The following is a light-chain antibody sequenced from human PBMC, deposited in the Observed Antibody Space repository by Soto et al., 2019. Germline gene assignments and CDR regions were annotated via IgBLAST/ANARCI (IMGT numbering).Light chain of an antibody. J-gene: IGKJ4*01. CDR1: QNIKSNY. V-gene: IGKV3-20*01. CDR2: GAS. Sequence: ESVLTQSPGTLSLSPGERATLSCRGSQNIKSNYLAWYRQNPGQAPRLLIYGASNRAAGVPDRFSGSGSGTDFTLTITRLEPEDFAVYYCQQYGSSPLTFGGETKVDIK. CDR3: QQYGSSPLT.